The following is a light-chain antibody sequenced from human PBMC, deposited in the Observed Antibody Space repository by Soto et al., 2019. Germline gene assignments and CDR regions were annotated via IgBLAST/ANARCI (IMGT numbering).Light chain of an antibody. CDR1: QGISNY. CDR3: QKYNSAPRLT. Sequence: DIQMTQSPSSLSASVGDRVTITCRASQGISNYLAWYQQKPGKVPKLLIYAASTLQSGVPSRFSGSGSGTDFTLTISSLQPEDVATYYCQKYNSAPRLTFGGGTKWRSN. CDR2: AAS. J-gene: IGKJ4*01. V-gene: IGKV1-27*01.